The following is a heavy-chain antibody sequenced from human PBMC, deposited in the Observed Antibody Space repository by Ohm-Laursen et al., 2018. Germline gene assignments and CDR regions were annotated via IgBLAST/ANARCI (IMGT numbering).Heavy chain of an antibody. CDR1: GGSFSDYN. Sequence: SDTLSLTCAVYGGSFSDYNWSWIRRTPGKGLEWIGEINHSGTTDYNPSLKSRVTISLDTSKNQFSLKLSSVTAADTAVYYCARVDRYYYYGMDVWGQGTTVTVSS. J-gene: IGHJ6*02. CDR2: INHSGTT. CDR3: ARVDRYYYYGMDV. V-gene: IGHV4-34*01.